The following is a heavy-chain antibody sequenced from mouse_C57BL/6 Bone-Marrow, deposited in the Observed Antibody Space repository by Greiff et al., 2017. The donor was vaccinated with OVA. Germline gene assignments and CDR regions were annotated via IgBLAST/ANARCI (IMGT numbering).Heavy chain of an antibody. V-gene: IGHV1-55*01. CDR1: GYTFTSYW. Sequence: QVQLQQPGAELVKPGASVKMSCKASGYTFTSYWITWVKQRPGQGLEWIGDIYPGSGSTNYNEKFKSKATLTVDTSSSTAYMQLSSLTSEDSAVYDCARVPNWGLYAMDYWGQGTSVTVSS. CDR3: ARVPNWGLYAMDY. D-gene: IGHD4-1*01. CDR2: IYPGSGST. J-gene: IGHJ4*01.